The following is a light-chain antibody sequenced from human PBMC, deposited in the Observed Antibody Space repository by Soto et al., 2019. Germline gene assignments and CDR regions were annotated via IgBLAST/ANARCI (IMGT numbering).Light chain of an antibody. CDR1: QSISSN. J-gene: IGKJ1*01. CDR3: QQYYNWPRP. CDR2: GAS. Sequence: EIVMTHSPATLSVSPGERATLSCWASQSISSNLAWYQQRPGQAPRLLIYGASTRATGIPARFSGSGSGTEFTLTISSLQSEDFAVYYCQQYYNWPRPFGQGTKVAIK. V-gene: IGKV3D-15*01.